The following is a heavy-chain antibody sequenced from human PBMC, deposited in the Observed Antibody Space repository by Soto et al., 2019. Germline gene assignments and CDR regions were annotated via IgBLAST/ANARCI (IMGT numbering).Heavy chain of an antibody. J-gene: IGHJ4*02. CDR3: ARDQVVPAAGDPTIDY. D-gene: IGHD2-2*01. V-gene: IGHV1-18*01. CDR2: ISAYNGNT. CDR1: GYTFTSYG. Sequence: GASVKVSCKASGYTFTSYGISWVRQAPGQGLEWMGWISAYNGNTNYAQKLQGRVTMTTDTSTSTAYMELRSLRSDDTAVYYCARDQVVPAAGDPTIDYRGQGTLVTVSS.